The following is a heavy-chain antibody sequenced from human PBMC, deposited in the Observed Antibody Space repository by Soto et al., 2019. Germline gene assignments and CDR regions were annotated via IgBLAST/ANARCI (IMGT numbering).Heavy chain of an antibody. CDR1: GFTFSSYS. CDR3: ARDRSSSWPDLIDY. D-gene: IGHD6-13*01. V-gene: IGHV3-21*01. Sequence: PGGSLRLSCAASGFTFSSYSMNWVRQAPGKGLEWVSSISSSSSYIYYADSVKGRFTISRDNAKNSLYLQMNSLRAEDTAVYYCARDRSSSWPDLIDYWGQGTLVTVSS. J-gene: IGHJ4*02. CDR2: ISSSSSYI.